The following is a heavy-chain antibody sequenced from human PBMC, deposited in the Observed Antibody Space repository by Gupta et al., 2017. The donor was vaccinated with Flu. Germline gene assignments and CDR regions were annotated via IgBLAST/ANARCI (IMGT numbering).Heavy chain of an antibody. Sequence: WVRQAPGEGLGWVSVIGGSGGGIYYADSVKGRFTISRDNSKNTLYLQMNSLRAEDTAVYYCVRGDRNSGWSYWGQGTLVSVSS. D-gene: IGHD6-19*01. CDR3: VRGDRNSGWSY. V-gene: IGHV3-23*01. J-gene: IGHJ4*02. CDR2: IGGSGGGI.